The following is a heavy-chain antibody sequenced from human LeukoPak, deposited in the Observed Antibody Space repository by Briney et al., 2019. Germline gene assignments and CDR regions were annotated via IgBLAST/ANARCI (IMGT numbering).Heavy chain of an antibody. V-gene: IGHV3-23*01. D-gene: IGHD6-13*01. CDR3: AKDVSRGQLAPEGVGCGMDV. CDR2: ISGSGGST. CDR1: GFTFSSYA. J-gene: IGHJ6*02. Sequence: GGSLRLSCAASGFTFSSYAMSWVRQAPGKGLEWVSAISGSGGSTYYADSVKGRFTISRDNSKNTLYLQMNSLRAEDTAVYYCAKDVSRGQLAPEGVGCGMDVWGQGTTVTVSS.